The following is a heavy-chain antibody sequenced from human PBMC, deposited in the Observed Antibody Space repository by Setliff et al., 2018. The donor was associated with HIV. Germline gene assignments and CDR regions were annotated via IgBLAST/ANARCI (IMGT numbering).Heavy chain of an antibody. J-gene: IGHJ6*03. CDR3: ARVSSTYWYSIFRNYYYHLDV. D-gene: IGHD2-8*02. V-gene: IGHV4-34*01. Sequence: SETLSLTCAVYGGSFSDNYWSWIRQSPGKGLEWIEEINHSGRTKYSPSLRSRVSISVDTSKNQFSLKLSSVTAADTAVYYCARVSSTYWYSIFRNYYYHLDVWGKGTTVTVSS. CDR2: INHSGRT. CDR1: GGSFSDNY.